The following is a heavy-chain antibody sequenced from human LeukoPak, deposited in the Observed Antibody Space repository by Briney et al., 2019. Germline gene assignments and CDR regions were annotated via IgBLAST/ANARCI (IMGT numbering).Heavy chain of an antibody. J-gene: IGHJ4*02. CDR1: GYTFTGYY. D-gene: IGHD2-21*02. Sequence: ASVKVSCKASGYTFTGYYMHWVRQAPGQGPEWMGWINLNSGGTNYAQKFQGRVTVTRDTSINTAYMELSRMRINDTAGYLCARDPPVTSSGFPFDYWGQGTLVTVSS. CDR2: INLNSGGT. CDR3: ARDPPVTSSGFPFDY. V-gene: IGHV1-2*02.